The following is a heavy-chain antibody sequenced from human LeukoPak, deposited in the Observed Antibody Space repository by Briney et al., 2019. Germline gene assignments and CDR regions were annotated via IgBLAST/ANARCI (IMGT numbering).Heavy chain of an antibody. J-gene: IGHJ1*01. CDR3: ARRVNVGASYFQH. V-gene: IGHV1-2*02. Sequence: ASVKVSCKASGYTLTGYYMHWVRQAPGQGLEWMGWINPNSGGTNYAQKFQGRVTMTRDTSISTAYMELSRLRSDDTAVYYCARRVNVGASYFQHWGQGTLVTVSS. D-gene: IGHD1-26*01. CDR2: INPNSGGT. CDR1: GYTLTGYY.